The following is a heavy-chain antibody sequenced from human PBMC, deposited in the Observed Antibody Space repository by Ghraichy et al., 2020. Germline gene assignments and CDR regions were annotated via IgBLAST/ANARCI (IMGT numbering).Heavy chain of an antibody. D-gene: IGHD6-13*01. V-gene: IGHV1-2*02. Sequence: ASVKVSCKASGYIFKNYYLYWVRRAPGQGLEWMGWINPKSGGTRYAQRLQDRVILTSDTSISTGYMELRRLTSDDTATYYCATAVKTNTWYEGFDIWGQGTKVIVSS. CDR1: GYIFKNYY. J-gene: IGHJ3*02. CDR3: ATAVKTNTWYEGFDI. CDR2: INPKSGGT.